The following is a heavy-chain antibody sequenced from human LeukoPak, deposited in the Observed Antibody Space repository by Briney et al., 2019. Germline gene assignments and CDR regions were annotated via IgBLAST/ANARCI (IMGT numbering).Heavy chain of an antibody. J-gene: IGHJ4*02. CDR3: ATLGDYGDYGYYFDY. CDR2: IIPIFGPA. D-gene: IGHD4-17*01. Sequence: ASVKVSCKPSVGTLNRYAISWVRQAPGQALEWMGGIIPIFGPAKDAQKFEGRVTITADESPSTDYVELSSQSFEDTAVYCCATLGDYGDYGYYFDYWGQGTLVTVSS. CDR1: VGTLNRYA. V-gene: IGHV1-69*13.